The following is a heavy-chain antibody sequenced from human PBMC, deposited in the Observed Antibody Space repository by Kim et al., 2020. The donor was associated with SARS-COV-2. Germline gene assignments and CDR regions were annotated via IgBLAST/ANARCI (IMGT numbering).Heavy chain of an antibody. V-gene: IGHV3-30*01. J-gene: IGHJ4*02. Sequence: VKGRFTSSRDNSKNTLDMQMNSLRAEDTAVYYCARADNVVVPAAFGRIQYWGQGTLVTVSS. D-gene: IGHD2-2*01. CDR3: ARADNVVVPAAFGRIQY.